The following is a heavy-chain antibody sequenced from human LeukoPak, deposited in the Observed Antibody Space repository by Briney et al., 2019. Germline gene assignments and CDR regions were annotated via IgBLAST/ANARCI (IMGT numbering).Heavy chain of an antibody. D-gene: IGHD2-21*02. Sequence: PSETLSLTCTVSGGSISSGSYYWSWIRQPAGKGLEWIGRIYTSGSTNYNPSLKSRVTISVDTSKNQFSLKLSSVTAADTAVYYCARGAYCGGDCYLGFDHWGQGTLVTVSS. CDR2: IYTSGST. CDR3: ARGAYCGGDCYLGFDH. J-gene: IGHJ4*02. V-gene: IGHV4-61*02. CDR1: GGSISSGSYY.